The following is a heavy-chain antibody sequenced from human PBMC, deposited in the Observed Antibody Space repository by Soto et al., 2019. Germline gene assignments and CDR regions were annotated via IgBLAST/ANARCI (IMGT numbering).Heavy chain of an antibody. J-gene: IGHJ4*02. CDR2: IKQDGSEK. Sequence: VQLVESGGGVVQPGRSLRLSCAASGFTFSSYGMHWVRQAPGKGLEWVANIKQDGSEKYYVDSVKGRFTISRDNAKNSLYLQMNSLRAEDTAVYYCARYQQLVPYYFDYWGQGTLVTVSS. D-gene: IGHD6-13*01. CDR3: ARYQQLVPYYFDY. V-gene: IGHV3-7*01. CDR1: GFTFSSYG.